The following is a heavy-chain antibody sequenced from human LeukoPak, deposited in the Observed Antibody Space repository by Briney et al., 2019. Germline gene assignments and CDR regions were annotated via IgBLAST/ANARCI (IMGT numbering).Heavy chain of an antibody. J-gene: IGHJ5*02. CDR3: ARDSAAGNWFDP. Sequence: PSETLSLTCTVSGGSISGYYWSWVRQPAGKALEWIGRIYSTGSTHYNPSLKSRVTMSVDTSKNQFSLKLSSVTAADTAVYYCARDSAAGNWFDPWGQGTLVTVSS. D-gene: IGHD2-2*01. CDR1: GGSISGYY. CDR2: IYSTGST. V-gene: IGHV4-4*07.